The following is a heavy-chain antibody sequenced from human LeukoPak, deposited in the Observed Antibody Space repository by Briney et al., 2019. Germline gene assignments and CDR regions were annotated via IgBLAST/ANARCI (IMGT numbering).Heavy chain of an antibody. D-gene: IGHD4-17*01. CDR1: GGSISSYY. CDR3: ARGPATAVTTSYYYYYYMDV. V-gene: IGHV4-59*01. CDR2: IYYSGST. J-gene: IGHJ6*03. Sequence: SETLSLTCTVSGGSISSYYWSWLRQPPGKGLEWIGYIYYSGSTNYNPSLKSRVTISVDTSKNQFSLKLSSVTAADTAVYYCARGPATAVTTSYYYYYYMDVWGKGTTVTISS.